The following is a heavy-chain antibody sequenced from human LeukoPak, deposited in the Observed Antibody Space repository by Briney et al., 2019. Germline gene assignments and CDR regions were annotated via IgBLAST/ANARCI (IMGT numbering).Heavy chain of an antibody. D-gene: IGHD3-10*01. Sequence: ASVKVSYKASGGTFSSYAISWVRQAPGQGLEWMGGIIPIFGTANYAQKFQGRVTITADESTSTAYMELSSLRSEDTAVYYCAREYSSYYGSGSLDYWGQGTLVTVSS. CDR1: GGTFSSYA. J-gene: IGHJ4*02. CDR3: AREYSSYYGSGSLDY. V-gene: IGHV1-69*13. CDR2: IIPIFGTA.